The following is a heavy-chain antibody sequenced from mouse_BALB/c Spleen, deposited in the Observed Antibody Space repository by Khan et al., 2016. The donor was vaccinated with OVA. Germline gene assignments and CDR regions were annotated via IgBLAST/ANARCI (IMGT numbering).Heavy chain of an antibody. CDR2: ISSCGSYA. J-gene: IGHJ3*01. V-gene: IGHV5-6*01. CDR1: GFTFSTYS. CDR3: ARLAYYYDSDGFAY. D-gene: IGHD1-1*01. Sequence: EVELVESGGDLVKPGGSLKLSCTASGFTFSTYSMSWVRQTPDKRLEWVATISSCGSYASYPDNVKGRFTISRDNAKNTLYLEMSSLKSEDTAMYYCARLAYYYDSDGFAYWGQGTLVTVSA.